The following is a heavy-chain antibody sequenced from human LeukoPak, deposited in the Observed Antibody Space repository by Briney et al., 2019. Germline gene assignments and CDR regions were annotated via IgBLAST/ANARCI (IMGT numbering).Heavy chain of an antibody. CDR2: INAGNGNT. D-gene: IGHD2-21*02. V-gene: IGHV1-3*01. CDR1: GYTFTSYG. J-gene: IGHJ4*02. CDR3: ARMDVVVTAIPHFDY. Sequence: ASVKVSCKASGYTFTSYGISWVRQAPGQRLEWMGWINAGNGNTKYSQKFQGRVTITRDTSASTAYMELSSLRSEDTAVYYCARMDVVVTAIPHFDYWGQGTLVTVSS.